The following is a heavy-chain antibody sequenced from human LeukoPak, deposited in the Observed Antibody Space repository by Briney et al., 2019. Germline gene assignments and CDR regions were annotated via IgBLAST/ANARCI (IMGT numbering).Heavy chain of an antibody. CDR2: ISAYNGNT. CDR3: ARDSSGASDAFDI. D-gene: IGHD3-22*01. J-gene: IGHJ3*02. CDR1: GYTFTRYG. Sequence: VASVTVSCTASGYTFTRYGISWVRQAPGQGLEWMGWISAYNGNTNYAQKLQGRVTMTTDTSTSTAYMELRSLRSDDTAVYYCARDSSGASDAFDIWGQGTMVTVSS. V-gene: IGHV1-18*01.